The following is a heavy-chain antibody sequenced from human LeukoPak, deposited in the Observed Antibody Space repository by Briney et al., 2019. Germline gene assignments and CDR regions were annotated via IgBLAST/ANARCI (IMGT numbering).Heavy chain of an antibody. V-gene: IGHV3-48*01. D-gene: IGHD3-22*01. CDR2: ISSSSTI. Sequence: PGGSLRLSCAASGFTFSSYSMNWVRQAPGKGLEWVSYISSSSTIYYADSVKGRFTISRDNAKNSLYLQMNSLRAEDTAVYYCARGDYYDNSGSPDYWGQGTLVTVSS. J-gene: IGHJ4*02. CDR3: ARGDYYDNSGSPDY. CDR1: GFTFSSYS.